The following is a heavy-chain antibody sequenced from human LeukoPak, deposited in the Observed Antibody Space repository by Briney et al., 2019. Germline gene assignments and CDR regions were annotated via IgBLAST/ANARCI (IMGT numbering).Heavy chain of an antibody. Sequence: ESLKISCKGSGYSFTSYWIGWARQMPGKGLEWMGIIYPGDSDTRYSPSFQGQVTISADKSISTAYLQWSSLKASDTAMYYCARHSGSSSSRRYYYYYYMDVRGKGTTVTVSS. CDR2: IYPGDSDT. CDR1: GYSFTSYW. J-gene: IGHJ6*03. CDR3: ARHSGSSSSRRYYYYYYMDV. V-gene: IGHV5-51*01. D-gene: IGHD6-6*01.